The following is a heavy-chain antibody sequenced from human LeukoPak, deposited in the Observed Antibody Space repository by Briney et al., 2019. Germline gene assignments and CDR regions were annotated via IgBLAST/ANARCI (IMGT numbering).Heavy chain of an antibody. J-gene: IGHJ4*02. D-gene: IGHD4-17*01. Sequence: SETLSLTCTVSAYSITSGYYWGWIRQPPGKGLEWIGSLYHSGRTFYNPFLKSRVTISVDTSKTEFSLKLSSVTAADTAVYYCARQPGYGDPYYFDYWGQGTLVTVSS. V-gene: IGHV4-38-2*02. CDR1: AYSITSGYY. CDR3: ARQPGYGDPYYFDY. CDR2: LYHSGRT.